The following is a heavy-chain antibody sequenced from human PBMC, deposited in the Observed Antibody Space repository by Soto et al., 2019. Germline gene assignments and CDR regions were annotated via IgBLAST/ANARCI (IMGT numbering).Heavy chain of an antibody. D-gene: IGHD3-9*01. CDR2: VNSDGSIT. CDR1: GFDFSNAW. CDR3: ARDSVGDILTGYGMDV. V-gene: IGHV3-74*01. Sequence: VGSLRLSCAGSGFDFSNAWMHWVRQVPGKGLVWISHVNSDGSITTYADSVKGRFTISRDNAKNTVDLQMNSLRAEDTAVYYCARDSVGDILTGYGMDVWGQGTTVTVSS. J-gene: IGHJ6*02.